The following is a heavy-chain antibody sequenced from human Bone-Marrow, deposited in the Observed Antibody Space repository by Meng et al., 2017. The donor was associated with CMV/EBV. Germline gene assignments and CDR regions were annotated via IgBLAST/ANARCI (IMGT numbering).Heavy chain of an antibody. CDR3: ARTAAYYYDSSGYGDAFDI. J-gene: IGHJ3*02. V-gene: IGHV4-59*01. Sequence: GSLRLSCTVSGGSISSYYWSWIRQPPGKGLEWNGYIYYCGSTNYNPYLKSRVTISVDTSKNQFALKLSSVTAADTAVYYCARTAAYYYDSSGYGDAFDIWGQGTMVTGSS. CDR2: IYYCGST. D-gene: IGHD3-22*01. CDR1: GGSISSYY.